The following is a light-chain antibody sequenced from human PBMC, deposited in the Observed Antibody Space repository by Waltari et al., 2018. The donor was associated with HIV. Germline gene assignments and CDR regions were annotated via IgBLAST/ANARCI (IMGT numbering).Light chain of an antibody. J-gene: IGKJ2*01. V-gene: IGKV1-39*01. CDR2: GTS. CDR1: ENVITY. Sequence: DIQMTQSPSSLSASVGDRVTISCRASENVITYLNWFQQKPGEAPQLLIFGTSVLYSGGPSRFSGSGSGTHFTLFISGLQPEDFATYYCQQTYRTPFTFGQGAKLEIK. CDR3: QQTYRTPFT.